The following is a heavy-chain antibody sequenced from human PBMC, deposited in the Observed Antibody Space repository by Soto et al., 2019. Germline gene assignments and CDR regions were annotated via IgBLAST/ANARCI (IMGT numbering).Heavy chain of an antibody. J-gene: IGHJ4*02. D-gene: IGHD2-21*01. CDR2: VYWDDDK. CDR1: GFSVSADAVG. Sequence: QITLRESGPSLVRPTQTLTLTCSCSGFSVSADAVGVGWFRQPPGKAPEWLAIVYWDDDKRYSPSLKSRLTITMDTSRNHVFLTMTDVDPEDTATYVCAHSRRRASCRGGKSYHFDSSGQGTLVTVSS. CDR3: AHSRRRASCRGGKSYHFDS. V-gene: IGHV2-5*02.